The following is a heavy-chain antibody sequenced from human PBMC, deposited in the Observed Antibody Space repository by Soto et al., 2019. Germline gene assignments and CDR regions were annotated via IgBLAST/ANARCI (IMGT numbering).Heavy chain of an antibody. CDR1: GYTFTNFV. D-gene: IGHD2-2*01. J-gene: IGHJ5*02. V-gene: IGHV1-18*01. CDR2: ISAYTDTP. CDR3: ARIIPGFDAWFDP. Sequence: QVQLVQSGAEVTKPGASVKVSCRASGYTFTNFVVTWVRRAPGQGLEWMGWISAYTDTPHYAQKFQGRVTMTIDTSTSTAYMDLRGLTSDDTSVYYCARIIPGFDAWFDPWGQGTLVTVSS.